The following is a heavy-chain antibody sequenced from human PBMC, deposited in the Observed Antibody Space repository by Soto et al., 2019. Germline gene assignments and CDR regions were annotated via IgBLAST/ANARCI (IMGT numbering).Heavy chain of an antibody. Sequence: ESGGGLVKPGGSLRLSCAASGFTFSSYSMNWVRQAPGKGLEWVSSISSSSSYIYYADSVKGRFTISRDNAKNSLYLQMNSLRAEDTAVYYCAREPGASTRAAFDIWGQGTMVTVSS. CDR2: ISSSSSYI. J-gene: IGHJ3*02. CDR3: AREPGASTRAAFDI. D-gene: IGHD1-26*01. V-gene: IGHV3-21*01. CDR1: GFTFSSYS.